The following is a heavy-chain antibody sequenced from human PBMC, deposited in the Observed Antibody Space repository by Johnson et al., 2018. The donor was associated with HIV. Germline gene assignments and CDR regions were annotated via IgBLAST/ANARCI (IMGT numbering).Heavy chain of an antibody. J-gene: IGHJ3*02. CDR1: GFTFSSYA. D-gene: IGHD3-16*01. CDR2: IYSGGST. V-gene: IGHV3-66*01. CDR3: ARGGPWGVDAFDI. Sequence: VQLVESGGGLVQPGGSLRLSCAASGFTFSSYAMSWVRQAPGKGLEWVSVIYSGGSTQYADSVKGRFTISRDNSKNTLYLQMTSLRAEDTAVYYCARGGPWGVDAFDIWGQGTMVTVSS.